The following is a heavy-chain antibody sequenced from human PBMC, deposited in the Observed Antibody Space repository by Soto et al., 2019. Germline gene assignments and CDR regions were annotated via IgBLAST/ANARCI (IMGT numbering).Heavy chain of an antibody. Sequence: QVQLVESGGGVVQPGRSLRLSCAASGFTFSSYAMHWVRQAPGKGLEWVAVISYDGSNKYYADSVKGRFTSSRDNSKNTLYLQMNSLRAEDTAVYYCARWDYGSGSSYYYYYGMDVWGQGTTVTVSS. V-gene: IGHV3-30-3*01. CDR2: ISYDGSNK. J-gene: IGHJ6*02. D-gene: IGHD3-10*01. CDR3: ARWDYGSGSSYYYYYGMDV. CDR1: GFTFSSYA.